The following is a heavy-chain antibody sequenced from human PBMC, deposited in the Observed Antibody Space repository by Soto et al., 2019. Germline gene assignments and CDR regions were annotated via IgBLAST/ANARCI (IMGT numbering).Heavy chain of an antibody. D-gene: IGHD2-15*01. J-gene: IGHJ5*02. CDR3: AREDIVVNWFDP. V-gene: IGHV1-46*03. CDR2: INPSGGST. CDR1: GYTFTSYY. Sequence: GASVKVSCKASGYTFTSYYMHWVRQAPGQGLEWMGIINPSGGSTSYAQKFQGRVTMTRDTARSTGYLELSSLRSEDTAVYYCAREDIVVNWFDPWGQGTLVTVSS.